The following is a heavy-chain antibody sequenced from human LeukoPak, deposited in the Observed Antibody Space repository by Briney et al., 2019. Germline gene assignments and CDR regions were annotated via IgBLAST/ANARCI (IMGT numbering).Heavy chain of an antibody. CDR3: ATYCSGWEGGFQH. CDR1: GGTFSSYA. J-gene: IGHJ1*01. V-gene: IGHV1-69*06. Sequence: SVKVSCKASGGTFSSYAISWVRQAPGQGLEWMGGIIPIFGTANFAQKFQGRVTMTEDTSTDTAYMELSSLRSEDTAVYYCATYCSGWEGGFQHWGQGTLVTISS. CDR2: IIPIFGTA. D-gene: IGHD6-19*01.